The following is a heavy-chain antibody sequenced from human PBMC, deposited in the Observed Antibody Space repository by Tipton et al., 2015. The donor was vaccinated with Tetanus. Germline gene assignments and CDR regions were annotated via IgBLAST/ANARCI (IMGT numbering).Heavy chain of an antibody. CDR3: ARGTRQWLGFDY. J-gene: IGHJ4*02. D-gene: IGHD6-19*01. V-gene: IGHV4-34*01. CDR2: INHSGST. Sequence: TLSLTCAVYGGSFSGYYWSWIRQPPGKGLEWIGEINHSGSTNYNPSLKSRVTISVDTSKNQFSRKLSSVTAADTAVYYCARGTRQWLGFDYWGQGTLVTVSS. CDR1: GGSFSGYY.